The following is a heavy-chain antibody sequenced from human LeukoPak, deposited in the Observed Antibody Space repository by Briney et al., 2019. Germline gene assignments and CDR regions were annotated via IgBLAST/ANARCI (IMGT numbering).Heavy chain of an antibody. D-gene: IGHD5-18*01. V-gene: IGHV3-9*01. CDR1: GFTFDDYA. Sequence: GGSLRLSCAVSGFTFDDYAMHWVRQAPGKGLEWVSGISWNSGSIGYADSVKGRFTISRDSAQNSVHLQMDSLRAEDTALYYCAKDRDSYGFNGMDVWGQGTTVSVSS. CDR2: ISWNSGSI. J-gene: IGHJ6*02. CDR3: AKDRDSYGFNGMDV.